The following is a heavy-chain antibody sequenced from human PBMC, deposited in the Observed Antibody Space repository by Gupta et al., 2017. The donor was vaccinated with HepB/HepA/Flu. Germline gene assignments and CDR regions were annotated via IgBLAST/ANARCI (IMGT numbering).Heavy chain of an antibody. V-gene: IGHV3-23*01. D-gene: IGHD3-3*02. Sequence: EVQLFESGGGLVQPGGSLRLSCTASGFTFSGNAMIWVRQGPGRGLEWGAGNGSDMRVHDAYSVRGRSINSRDNSKNKMYLEMNSLGAEDTAVYYCAKDLHFWSAMDGWGKGTTVIVSS. CDR3: AKDLHFWSAMDG. J-gene: IGHJ6*03. CDR2: NGSDMRV. CDR1: GFTFSGNA.